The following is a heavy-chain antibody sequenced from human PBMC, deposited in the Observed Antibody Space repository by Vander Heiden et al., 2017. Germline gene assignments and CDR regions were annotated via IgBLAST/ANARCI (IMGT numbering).Heavy chain of an antibody. CDR2: FSGSGAST. D-gene: IGHD6-19*01. CDR3: ARRHSSGWYYFDS. J-gene: IGHJ4*02. V-gene: IGHV3-23*01. Sequence: EVQLLESGGGLVQPGGSLRLSCAASGFTFSSYALSWVRQAPGKGLDWVSGFSGSGASTYYADSVKGRFTISRDISKNTLYLQINSLRAEDTAVYFCARRHSSGWYYFDSWGQGTLVTVSS. CDR1: GFTFSSYA.